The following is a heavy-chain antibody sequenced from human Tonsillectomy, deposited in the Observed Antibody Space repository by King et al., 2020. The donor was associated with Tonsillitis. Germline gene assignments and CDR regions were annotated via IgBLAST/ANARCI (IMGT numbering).Heavy chain of an antibody. CDR2: INSDGTYT. J-gene: IGHJ4*02. V-gene: IGHV3-74*01. CDR3: ARAGGRFGEFDY. Sequence: VQLVESGGGLVQPGGSLRLSCAASGFTFSSYWMHWVRQAPGKGLVWVSRINSDGTYTIYADSVKGRFTISRDNAKKTLYLQMNSLRADDTAVYYCARAGGRFGEFDYWGQGTLVTVSS. CDR1: GFTFSSYW. D-gene: IGHD3-10*01.